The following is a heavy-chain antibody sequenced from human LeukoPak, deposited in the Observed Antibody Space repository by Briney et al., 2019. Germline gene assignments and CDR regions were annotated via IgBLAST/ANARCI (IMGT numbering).Heavy chain of an antibody. V-gene: IGHV4-61*01. D-gene: IGHD2-15*01. J-gene: IGHJ4*02. Sequence: SETLSLTCTVSSGSVNSGSTYWSWIRQPPGKGLEWIGYIYYSGSTNYNPSLKSRVTISVDTSKNQFSLKLNSVTAADTAIYYCARGDGGSFLYYFDYWGQGTLVTVSS. CDR1: SGSVNSGSTY. CDR3: ARGDGGSFLYYFDY. CDR2: IYYSGST.